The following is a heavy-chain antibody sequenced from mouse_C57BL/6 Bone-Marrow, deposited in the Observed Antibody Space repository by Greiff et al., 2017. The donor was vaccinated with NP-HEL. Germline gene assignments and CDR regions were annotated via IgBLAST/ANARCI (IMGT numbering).Heavy chain of an antibody. CDR2: FYPGSGSI. J-gene: IGHJ3*01. D-gene: IGHD2-3*01. CDR3: ARHEDDGYYVSIPFAY. Sequence: VQLQQSGAELVKPGASVKLSCKASGYTFTEYTIHWVKQRSGQGLGWIGWFYPGSGSIKYNEKFKDKATLTADKSSSTVYMELSRLTSEDSAVYFCARHEDDGYYVSIPFAYWGQGTLVTVSA. V-gene: IGHV1-62-2*01. CDR1: GYTFTEYT.